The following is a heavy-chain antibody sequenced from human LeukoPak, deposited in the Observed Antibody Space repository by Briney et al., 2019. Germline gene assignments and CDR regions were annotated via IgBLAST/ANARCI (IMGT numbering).Heavy chain of an antibody. J-gene: IGHJ6*03. Sequence: GGSLRLSCAASGFTFSSYGMSWVRQAPGKGLEWVSAISGSGGSTYYADSVKGRFTISRDNSKNTLYLQMNSLRAEDTAVYYCAKEEKVRGVYRYYYYYMDVWGKGTTVTVSS. CDR2: ISGSGGST. V-gene: IGHV3-23*01. CDR3: AKEEKVRGVYRYYYYYMDV. D-gene: IGHD3-10*01. CDR1: GFTFSSYG.